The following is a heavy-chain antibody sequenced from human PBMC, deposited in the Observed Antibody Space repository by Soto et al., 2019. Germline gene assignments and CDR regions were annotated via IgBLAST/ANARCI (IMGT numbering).Heavy chain of an antibody. V-gene: IGHV5-51*01. D-gene: IGHD4-4*01. CDR1: GYNFATDW. Sequence: GESLKISCKGSGYNFATDWIGWVRQMPGKGLEWMGIIYPGDSDTRYSPSFQGQVTISADKSISTAYLQWSSLKASDTAMYYCARHSVTYYYYGMDVWGQGTTVTVSS. J-gene: IGHJ6*02. CDR2: IYPGDSDT. CDR3: ARHSVTYYYYGMDV.